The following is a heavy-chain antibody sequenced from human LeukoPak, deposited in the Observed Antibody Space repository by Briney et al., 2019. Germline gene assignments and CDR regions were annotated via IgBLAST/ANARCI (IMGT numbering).Heavy chain of an antibody. J-gene: IGHJ3*02. CDR3: AREPSLNGYYDSSGYLDAFDI. V-gene: IGHV4-34*01. D-gene: IGHD3-22*01. Sequence: SETLSLTCAVYGGSFSGYYWSWIRQPPGKGLEWIGEINHSGSTNYNPSLKSRVTISVDTSKNQFSLKLSSVTAADTAVYYCAREPSLNGYYDSSGYLDAFDIWGQGTMVTVSS. CDR1: GGSFSGYY. CDR2: INHSGST.